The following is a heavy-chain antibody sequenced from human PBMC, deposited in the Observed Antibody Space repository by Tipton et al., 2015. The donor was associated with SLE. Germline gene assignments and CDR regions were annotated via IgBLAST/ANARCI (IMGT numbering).Heavy chain of an antibody. V-gene: IGHV3-53*04. CDR3: ARGYTHSSSWFRWFDP. J-gene: IGHJ5*02. CDR2: IYSGGST. D-gene: IGHD6-13*01. CDR1: GGSVSSSGYY. Sequence: GSLRLSCTVAGGSVSSSGYYWGWIRQPPGKGLEWVSVIYSGGSTYYADSVKGRFAVSRHNSKNTVHLQMNSLRPEDTAVYYCARGYTHSSSWFRWFDPWGQGTLVTVSS.